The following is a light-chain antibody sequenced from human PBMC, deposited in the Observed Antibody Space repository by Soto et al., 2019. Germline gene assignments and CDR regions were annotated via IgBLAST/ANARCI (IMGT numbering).Light chain of an antibody. J-gene: IGKJ2*01. CDR3: QQYGSSPYT. Sequence: EIVLTQSPGTLSLTPGEGATLSCRASQSVSSSHLAWYQQNPGQAPRLLIYGASSRATGIPDRFSGSGSGTDFTLTISRLEAEDFAVYYCQQYGSSPYTFGQGTKLEIK. CDR2: GAS. V-gene: IGKV3-20*01. CDR1: QSVSSSH.